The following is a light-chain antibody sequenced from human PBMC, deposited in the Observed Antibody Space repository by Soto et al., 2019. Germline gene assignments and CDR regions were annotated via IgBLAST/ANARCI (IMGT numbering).Light chain of an antibody. CDR3: CSYAGSSTLVV. V-gene: IGLV2-23*01. CDR2: EGS. CDR1: SSAVGSYNL. Sequence: QSALTQPASVSGSPGQSITLSCTGTSSAVGSYNLVSWYQQHPGKAPKLMIYEGSKRPSGVSNRFSGSKAGNTASLTISGLQDEDEADYYCCSYAGSSTLVVFGGGTKLTVL. J-gene: IGLJ2*01.